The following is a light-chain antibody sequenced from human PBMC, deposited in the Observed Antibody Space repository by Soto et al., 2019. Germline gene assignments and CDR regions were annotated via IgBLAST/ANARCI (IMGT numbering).Light chain of an antibody. CDR3: KQYASSLLYT. V-gene: IGKV3-20*01. J-gene: IGKJ2*01. CDR2: GAS. Sequence: EIVLTQSPGALSLSPGERATLSCRASQSVSSSYLAWCQQKPGQAPMLLIYGASSRATGIPDRFSGSGSGIYFTLTSRRVEPEDVSVYYCKQYASSLLYTCGQGTELEIK. CDR1: QSVSSSY.